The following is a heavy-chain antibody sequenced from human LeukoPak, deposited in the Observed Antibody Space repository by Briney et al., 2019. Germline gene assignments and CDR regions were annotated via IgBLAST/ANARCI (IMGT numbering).Heavy chain of an antibody. CDR2: IKQDGSEI. V-gene: IGHV3-7*01. J-gene: IGHJ4*02. CDR3: ARVLMTPHFDY. Sequence: GGSLRLSCAASGFTFSSYWMSWVRQAPGKGPEWVANIKQDGSEISYVDSVKGRFTISRDNAKNSLHLQMNSLRAEDTAVYYCARVLMTPHFDYWGQGTLVTVSS. D-gene: IGHD3-16*01. CDR1: GFTFSSYW.